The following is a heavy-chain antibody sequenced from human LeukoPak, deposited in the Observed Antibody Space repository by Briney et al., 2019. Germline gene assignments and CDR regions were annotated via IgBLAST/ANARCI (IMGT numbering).Heavy chain of an antibody. J-gene: IGHJ4*02. CDR3: AREESGGYFDY. V-gene: IGHV1-46*01. D-gene: IGHD2-8*02. CDR2: ISPTGSST. Sequence: GVSVKVSCKASGFTFTNYYMHWVRQAPGQGLEWMGLISPTGSSTNYAQKFRGRVTMTRDTSTTTVYMELSSLRSEDTAVYYCAREESGGYFDYWGQGTLVTVSS. CDR1: GFTFTNYY.